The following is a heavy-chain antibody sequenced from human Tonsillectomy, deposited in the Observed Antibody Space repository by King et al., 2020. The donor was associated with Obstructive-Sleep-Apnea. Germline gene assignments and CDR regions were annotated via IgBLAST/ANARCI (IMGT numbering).Heavy chain of an antibody. V-gene: IGHV1-2*02. J-gene: IGHJ4*02. Sequence: VQLVESGAEVKKPGASVKVSCKASGYTFTGYQIHWVRQAPGQGLEWVGWINPNSGGPNYAQKFQGRVTMTRDTSISTAYMELSRLRSDDTAVYYCARVYMDTITISFNDFWGQGTLVTVSS. CDR3: ARVYMDTITISFNDF. CDR2: INPNSGGP. CDR1: GYTFTGYQ. D-gene: IGHD3-9*01.